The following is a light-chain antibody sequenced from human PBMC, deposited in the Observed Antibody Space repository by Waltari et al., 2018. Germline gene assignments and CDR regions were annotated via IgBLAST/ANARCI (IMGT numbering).Light chain of an antibody. Sequence: DIQMTQSPSTLSASVGDRVTITCRASQSLSTWLAWYQQKPGKAPKLLIYEASTVQSGVPSRFSGSGSGTEFTLTISSLQPDDFATYYCQQYNIYPHTFGRGTKLEIK. V-gene: IGKV1-5*03. CDR2: EAS. J-gene: IGKJ2*01. CDR3: QQYNIYPHT. CDR1: QSLSTW.